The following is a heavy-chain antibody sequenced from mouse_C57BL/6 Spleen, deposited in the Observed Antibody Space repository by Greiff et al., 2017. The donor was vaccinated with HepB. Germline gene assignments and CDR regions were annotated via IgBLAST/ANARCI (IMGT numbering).Heavy chain of an antibody. Sequence: QVQLQQSDAELVKPGASVKISCKVSGYTFTDHTIHWMKQRPEQGLEWIGYIYPRDGSTKYNEKFKGKATLTADKSSSTAYMQLNSLTSEDSAVYFCARALYSNYEDYYAMDYWGQGTSVTVSS. CDR3: ARALYSNYEDYYAMDY. J-gene: IGHJ4*01. V-gene: IGHV1-78*01. CDR2: IYPRDGST. D-gene: IGHD2-5*01. CDR1: GYTFTDHT.